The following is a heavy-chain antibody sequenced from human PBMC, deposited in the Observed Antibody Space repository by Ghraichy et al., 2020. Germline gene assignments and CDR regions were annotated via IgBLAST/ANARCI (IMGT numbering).Heavy chain of an antibody. CDR2: IYYSGST. J-gene: IGHJ4*02. V-gene: IGHV4-39*01. D-gene: IGHD5-24*01. CDR3: ARGRWLQLWLDY. Sequence: SETLSLTCTVSGGSISSSSYYWGWIRQPPGKGLEWIGSIYYSGSTYYNPSLKSRVTISVDTSKNQFPLKLSSVTAADTAVYYCARGRWLQLWLDYWGQVTLVTVSS. CDR1: GGSISSSSYY.